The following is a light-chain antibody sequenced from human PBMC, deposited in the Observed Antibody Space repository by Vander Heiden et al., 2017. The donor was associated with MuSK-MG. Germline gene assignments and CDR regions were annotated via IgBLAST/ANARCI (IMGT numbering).Light chain of an antibody. CDR1: QDIDNY. J-gene: IGKJ2*01. V-gene: IGKV1-16*02. CDR3: QQYITYPYT. CDR2: AAS. Sequence: DIQMTQSPSSLSASVGDRVTITCRASQDIDNYLAWFQQKPGKAPESLIYAASSLQSGVSLKFSGSGSGTHFTLTISSLQPEDFATYYCQQYITYPYTFGQGTKLEIK.